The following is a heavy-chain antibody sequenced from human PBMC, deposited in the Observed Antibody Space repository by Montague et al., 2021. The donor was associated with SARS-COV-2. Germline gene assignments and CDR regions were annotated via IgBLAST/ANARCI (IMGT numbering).Heavy chain of an antibody. Sequence: SETLSLTCTVSGDSISTSYWAWIRQPPGKGLEWIGYVYYSGRSSCNSSLKSRVTISVDTSENQVSLNLRSVTAADTAVYFCVRADRRDPDTPHLYYYKGVDLWGQGTTVTVSS. CDR1: GDSISTSY. CDR3: VRADRRDPDTPHLYYYKGVDL. D-gene: IGHD2-15*01. J-gene: IGHJ6*02. V-gene: IGHV4-59*01. CDR2: VYYSGRS.